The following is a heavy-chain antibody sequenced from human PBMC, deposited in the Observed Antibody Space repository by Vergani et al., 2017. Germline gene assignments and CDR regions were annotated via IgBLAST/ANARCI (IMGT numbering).Heavy chain of an antibody. D-gene: IGHD5-18*01. CDR1: GFTFSSYW. V-gene: IGHV3-7*04. CDR2: IKQEGSEK. Sequence: EVQLVESGGGLVQPGGSLRLSCAASGFTFSSYWMSWVRQAPGEGLEWGANIKQEGSEKYYVDSVKGRFTITRDNAKKSLDLQMNILRAEDTAVYYCARADVDTAMVWGLESYYFDDWGQGTLVTVSS. J-gene: IGHJ4*02. CDR3: ARADVDTAMVWGLESYYFDD.